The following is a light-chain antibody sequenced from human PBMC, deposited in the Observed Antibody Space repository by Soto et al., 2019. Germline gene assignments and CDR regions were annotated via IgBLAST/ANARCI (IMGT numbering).Light chain of an antibody. Sequence: DMQMTQSPSTLSGSVGDRVTITCRASQTISSWLAWYQQKPGKAPKLLIYKASTLKSGVPSNFSGSGSGTEFTLTINSLQPEDFATYYCQQYNSYPWTFGQGTKVDIK. CDR2: KAS. CDR1: QTISSW. J-gene: IGKJ1*01. V-gene: IGKV1-5*03. CDR3: QQYNSYPWT.